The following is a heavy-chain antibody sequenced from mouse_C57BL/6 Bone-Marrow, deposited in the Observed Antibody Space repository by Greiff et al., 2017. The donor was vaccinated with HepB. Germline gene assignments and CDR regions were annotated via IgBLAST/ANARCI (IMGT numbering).Heavy chain of an antibody. V-gene: IGHV5-12*01. J-gene: IGHJ1*03. CDR2: ISNGGGST. CDR3: ARQYYDYDWYFDV. Sequence: EVMLVESGGGLVQPGGSLKLSCAASGFTFSDYYMYWVRQTPEKRLEWVAYISNGGGSTYYPDTVKGRFTISRDNAKNTLYLQMSRLKSEDTAMYYCARQYYDYDWYFDVWGTGTTVTVSS. CDR1: GFTFSDYY. D-gene: IGHD2-4*01.